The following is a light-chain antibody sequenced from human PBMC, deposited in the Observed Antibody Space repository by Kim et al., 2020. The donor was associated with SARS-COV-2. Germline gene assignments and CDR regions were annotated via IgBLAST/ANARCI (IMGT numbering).Light chain of an antibody. CDR1: SSDVGCYNY. V-gene: IGLV2-8*01. J-gene: IGLJ2*01. CDR2: EVS. Sequence: GQSATISSTVTSSDVGCYNYVSWYQQHPGKAPKLMIYEVSKRPSGVPARFSGSKSGNTASLTVSGLQAEDEADYYCSSYAGSTSRVFGGGTQLTVL. CDR3: SSYAGSTSRV.